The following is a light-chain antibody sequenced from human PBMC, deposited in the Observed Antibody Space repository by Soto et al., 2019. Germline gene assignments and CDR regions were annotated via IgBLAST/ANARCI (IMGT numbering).Light chain of an antibody. J-gene: IGKJ1*01. V-gene: IGKV3-20*01. CDR3: QQYVRSPWT. CDR2: GAS. CDR1: QSLGSSS. Sequence: EIVLTQSPGTLSLSPGERATLSCRASQSLGSSSLAWYQQKPGQAPRLVIYGASSRATGIPDRFSGSGSGTDFTLTISRLEPEDFAVYYCQQYVRSPWTFGQGTKVEIK.